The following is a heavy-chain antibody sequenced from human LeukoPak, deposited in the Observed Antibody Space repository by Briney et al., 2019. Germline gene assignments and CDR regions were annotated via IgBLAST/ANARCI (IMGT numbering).Heavy chain of an antibody. CDR3: AKERSSGWPLDY. Sequence: PGGSLRLSCAASGFTVSSNYMNWVRQAPGKGLEWVSGISGSGDRTHYADSVKGRFTISRDNSKNTLYLQMNSLRADDTAVFYCAKERSSGWPLDYWGQGTLVTVSS. D-gene: IGHD6-19*01. CDR1: GFTVSSNY. CDR2: ISGSGDRT. V-gene: IGHV3-23*01. J-gene: IGHJ4*02.